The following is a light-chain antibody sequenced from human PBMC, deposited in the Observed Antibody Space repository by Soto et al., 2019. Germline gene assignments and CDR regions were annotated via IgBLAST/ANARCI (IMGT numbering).Light chain of an antibody. CDR2: GAS. V-gene: IGKV3-20*01. Sequence: EIVLTQSPATLSLSPGERATLSCRASQSVSSSYLAWYEQKHGQAPRLLIYGASSRATGIPDRFSGSGSGTDFTLTISRLEPEDFAVYYCHRYSSSPWTFGQGTKVEIK. J-gene: IGKJ1*01. CDR3: HRYSSSPWT. CDR1: QSVSSSY.